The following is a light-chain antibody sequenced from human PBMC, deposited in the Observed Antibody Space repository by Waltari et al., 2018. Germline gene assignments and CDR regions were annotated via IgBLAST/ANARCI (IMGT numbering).Light chain of an antibody. V-gene: IGKV3-20*01. CDR2: GAS. Sequence: EIALTQSPGTLSLSPGERATLSCRASQSVSSSYLAWYQQKPGQAPRLLIYGASSRATGSPDRFSGSGSGTDFTLTISRLEPEDFAVYYCQQYGSSPPWTFGQGTKVEIK. J-gene: IGKJ1*01. CDR1: QSVSSSY. CDR3: QQYGSSPPWT.